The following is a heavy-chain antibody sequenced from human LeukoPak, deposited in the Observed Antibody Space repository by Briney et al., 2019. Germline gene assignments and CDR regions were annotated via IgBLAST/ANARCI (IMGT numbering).Heavy chain of an antibody. V-gene: IGHV3-30-3*01. CDR2: ISYDGSNK. CDR1: GFTFSSYA. D-gene: IGHD1-1*01. Sequence: GGSLRLSCAASGFTFSSYAMHWVRQAPGKGLEWVAVISYDGSNKYYADSVKGRFTISRDNSKNTLYLQMNSLRAEDTAVYYCARELEPDYWGQGTLVTVSS. CDR3: ARELEPDY. J-gene: IGHJ4*02.